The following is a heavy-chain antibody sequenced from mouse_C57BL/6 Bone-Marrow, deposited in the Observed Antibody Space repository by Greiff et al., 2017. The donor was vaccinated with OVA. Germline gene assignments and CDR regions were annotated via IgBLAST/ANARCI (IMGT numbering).Heavy chain of an antibody. CDR2: IDPANGNT. V-gene: IGHV14-3*01. CDR1: GFTFKNTY. CDR3: ARWGY. Sequence: VQLQQSVAELVRPGASVKLSCTASGFTFKNTYMHWVKQRPEQGLEWIGRIDPANGNTKYAPKFQGKATITADTSSNTAYLQLSSLTSEDTAIYYCARWGYWGQGTTPTVTA. J-gene: IGHJ2*01.